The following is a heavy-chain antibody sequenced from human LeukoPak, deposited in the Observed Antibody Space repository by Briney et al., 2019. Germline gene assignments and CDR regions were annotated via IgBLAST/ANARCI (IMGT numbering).Heavy chain of an antibody. Sequence: SETLSLTCTVSGGSISSYYWSWIRQPPGKGLEWIGYIYYSGSTNYNPSLKSRVTISVDTSKNQFSLKLSSVTAADTAVYYCARLTDYSCSWPDWGQGTLVTVSS. CDR2: IYYSGST. J-gene: IGHJ4*02. D-gene: IGHD6-13*01. CDR1: GGSISSYY. V-gene: IGHV4-59*08. CDR3: ARLTDYSCSWPD.